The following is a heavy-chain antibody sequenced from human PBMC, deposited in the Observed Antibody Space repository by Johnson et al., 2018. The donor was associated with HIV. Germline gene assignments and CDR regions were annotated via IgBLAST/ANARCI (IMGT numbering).Heavy chain of an antibody. J-gene: IGHJ3*02. CDR1: GFTFSSSG. CDR3: AKDDRELDAFDI. D-gene: IGHD1-26*01. Sequence: QVQLVESGGGLVLPGGSLRVSCAASGFTFSSSGMHWVRQAPGTGLEWVAVIWYDGSNTYYADSVKGRFTISRDNSKNTLYLQMNSLRAEDTAVYYCAKDDRELDAFDIWGQGTMVTVSS. V-gene: IGHV3-33*06. CDR2: IWYDGSNT.